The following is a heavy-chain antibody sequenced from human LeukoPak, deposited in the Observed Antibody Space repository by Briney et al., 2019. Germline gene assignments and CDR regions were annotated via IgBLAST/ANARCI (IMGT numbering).Heavy chain of an antibody. J-gene: IGHJ3*02. V-gene: IGHV3-23*01. CDR3: ATGSGYSSVQGAFDI. CDR2: ISGSGGST. CDR1: GFTFSSYG. Sequence: GGTLRLSCAASGFTFSSYGMSWVRQAPGKGLEWVSAISGSGGSTYYADSVKGRFTISRDNARNSLYLQMNSLRADDTAVYYCATGSGYSSVQGAFDIWGQGTMVTVSS. D-gene: IGHD6-25*01.